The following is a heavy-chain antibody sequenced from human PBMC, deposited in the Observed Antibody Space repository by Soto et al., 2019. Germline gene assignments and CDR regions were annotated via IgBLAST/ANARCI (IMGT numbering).Heavy chain of an antibody. D-gene: IGHD4-17*01. CDR2: ISYDGGYE. CDR1: RFAFSSYA. J-gene: IGHJ2*01. V-gene: IGHV3-30*18. Sequence: QEQLVEPGGGVVQPGKSLRLSCAASRFAFSSYAMHWVRQAPGKGLESLAVISYDGGYENYADSVKGRFTVSRDNSKNTLWLQINCLRPEDTALYYCAKGTTVTPWRYLDLWGQGTLVTVSS. CDR3: AKGTTVTPWRYLDL.